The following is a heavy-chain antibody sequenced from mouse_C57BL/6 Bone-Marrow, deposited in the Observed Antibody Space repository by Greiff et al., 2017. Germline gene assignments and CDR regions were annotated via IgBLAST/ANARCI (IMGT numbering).Heavy chain of an antibody. D-gene: IGHD1-1*01. Sequence: QVQLKQPGAELVKPGASVKMSCKASGYTFTSYWITWVKQRPGQGLEWIGDIYPGSGSTNYHEKFKSKATLTLDTASSTAYMQRSSLTSEYSAVYYCARDYGSSYYVDYWGQGTTLTVSS. CDR2: IYPGSGST. J-gene: IGHJ2*01. CDR1: GYTFTSYW. CDR3: ARDYGSSYYVDY. V-gene: IGHV1-55*01.